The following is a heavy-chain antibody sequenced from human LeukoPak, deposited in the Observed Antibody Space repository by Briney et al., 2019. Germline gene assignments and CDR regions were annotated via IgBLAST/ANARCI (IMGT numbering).Heavy chain of an antibody. CDR1: GFTFSSYG. CDR3: ARDEGSYDYLWGSYRYNWFDP. Sequence: GRSLRLSCAASGFTFSSYGMHWVRQAPGKGLERVALISYDGSSKYYADSVKGRFTISRDNSKDTLYLQVNSRRSEDTAVYYCARDEGSYDYLWGSYRYNWFDPWGQGTLVTVSS. D-gene: IGHD3-16*02. J-gene: IGHJ5*02. V-gene: IGHV3-30*03. CDR2: ISYDGSSK.